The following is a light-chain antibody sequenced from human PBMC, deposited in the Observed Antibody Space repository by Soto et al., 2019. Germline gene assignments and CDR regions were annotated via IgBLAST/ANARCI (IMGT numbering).Light chain of an antibody. Sequence: IGLTHSPGTLSLSPGERATLSFRCSQSVSSSYLAWYQQKPGQAPRLLIYGASSRATGIPDRFSGSGSGTDFTLTISRLEPEDFAVYYCQQYGSSTWTFGQGTKVDIK. V-gene: IGKV3-20*01. CDR3: QQYGSSTWT. CDR2: GAS. CDR1: QSVSSSY. J-gene: IGKJ1*01.